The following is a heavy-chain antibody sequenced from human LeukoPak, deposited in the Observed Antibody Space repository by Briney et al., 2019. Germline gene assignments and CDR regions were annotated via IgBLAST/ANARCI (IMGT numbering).Heavy chain of an antibody. V-gene: IGHV1-2*02. D-gene: IGHD6-19*01. CDR2: INPNSGGT. Sequence: ASVKVSCKASGYTFTGYYMHWVRQAPGQGLEWMGWINPNSGGTNYAQKFQGRVTMTRDTSISTAYMELSRLRSDDTAVYYCARQGGRGSGWFSKPYDYWGQGTLVTVSS. J-gene: IGHJ4*02. CDR1: GYTFTGYY. CDR3: ARQGGRGSGWFSKPYDY.